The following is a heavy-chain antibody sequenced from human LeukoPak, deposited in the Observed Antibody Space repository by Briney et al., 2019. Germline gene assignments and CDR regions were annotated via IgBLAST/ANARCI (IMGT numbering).Heavy chain of an antibody. V-gene: IGHV3-53*01. D-gene: IGHD6-13*01. CDR3: ARDGAAAASGTWA. CDR1: GFTVGNNY. CDR2: IYSGGRT. J-gene: IGHJ5*02. Sequence: GGPLRLSCAASGFTVGNNYMNWVAQAPGKGLEWHSLIYSGGRTHDADSVTGRFTISRDNSKNTLSLQMDNLRAEDTAVYYCARDGAAAASGTWAWGQGILVTVSS.